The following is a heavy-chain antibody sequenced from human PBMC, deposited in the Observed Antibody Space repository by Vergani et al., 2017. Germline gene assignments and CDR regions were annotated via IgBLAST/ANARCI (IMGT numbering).Heavy chain of an antibody. V-gene: IGHV3-74*03. D-gene: IGHD2/OR15-2a*01. CDR2: IDAYGNRA. CDR3: VRTEYCAGVACNTRFDS. J-gene: IGHJ5*01. CDR1: GFSFNTYW. Sequence: EVQLVESGGGSVQSGGSLRLSCVASGFSFNTYWMHWVRQVPGKGLMGVARIDAYGNRATYGDFETGRFTISRDNAKNTVFLQMNNLRADDAGVYYCVRTEYCAGVACNTRFDSWGQGALVTVSS.